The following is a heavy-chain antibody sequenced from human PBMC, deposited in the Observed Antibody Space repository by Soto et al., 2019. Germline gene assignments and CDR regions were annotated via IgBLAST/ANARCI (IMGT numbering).Heavy chain of an antibody. J-gene: IGHJ6*02. CDR1: GGSISSYY. CDR3: ARVTTNYYYGMDV. CDR2: IYYSGST. V-gene: IGHV4-59*01. D-gene: IGHD4-17*01. Sequence: SETLSLTCTVSGGSISSYYWSWIRQPPGKGLEWIGYIYYSGSTNYNPSLKSRVTISVDTSKNQFSLKLSSVTAADTAVYYCARVTTNYYYGMDVWGQGTTVTVSS.